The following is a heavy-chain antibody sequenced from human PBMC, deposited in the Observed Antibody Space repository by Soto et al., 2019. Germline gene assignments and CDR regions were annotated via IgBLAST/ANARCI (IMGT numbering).Heavy chain of an antibody. V-gene: IGHV3-23*01. D-gene: IGHD4-17*01. CDR3: AKAPRSPNYGDYLFDY. J-gene: IGHJ4*02. Sequence: GGSLSLSCAPSGFTFSSYAMSWVRQAPGKGLEWVSVISGSGGSTYYAYAVKGRFTISRDNSKNTLYLQMNSLRAEDTAVYYCAKAPRSPNYGDYLFDYWGQGTLVTVSS. CDR1: GFTFSSYA. CDR2: ISGSGGST.